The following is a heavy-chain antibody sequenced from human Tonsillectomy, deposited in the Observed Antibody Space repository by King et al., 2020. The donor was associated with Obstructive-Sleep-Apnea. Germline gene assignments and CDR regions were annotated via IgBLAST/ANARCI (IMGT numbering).Heavy chain of an antibody. CDR3: ARGGTMVRGVDVRFDP. D-gene: IGHD3-10*01. Sequence: VQLQESGPGLVKPSETLSLTCTVSGGSISSYYWSWIRQPAGKGLEWIGRIYTSGSTNYNPSLKSRVTMSVDTSKNQFSLKLSSVTAADTAVYYCARGGTMVRGVDVRFDPWGQGTLVTVSS. V-gene: IGHV4-4*07. J-gene: IGHJ5*02. CDR1: GGSISSYY. CDR2: IYTSGST.